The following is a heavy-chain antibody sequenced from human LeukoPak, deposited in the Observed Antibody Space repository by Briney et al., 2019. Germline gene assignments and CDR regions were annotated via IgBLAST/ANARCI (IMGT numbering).Heavy chain of an antibody. D-gene: IGHD6-6*01. V-gene: IGHV3-9*03. CDR1: GFTFDDYA. CDR2: ISWNSGSI. J-gene: IGHJ4*02. Sequence: PGGSLRLSCAASGFTFDDYAMHWVRQAPGKGLEWVSGISWNSGSIGYADSVKGRFTISRDNAKNSLYLQMNSLRAEDMALYYCAKGYFEYSSSSSFDYWGQGTLVTVSS. CDR3: AKGYFEYSSSSSFDY.